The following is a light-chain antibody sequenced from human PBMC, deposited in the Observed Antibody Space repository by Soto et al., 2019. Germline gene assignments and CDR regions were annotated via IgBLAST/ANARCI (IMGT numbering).Light chain of an antibody. CDR1: QSISSW. V-gene: IGKV1-5*03. Sequence: DIQMPQSPSTLSGSVGDRLTITRRASQSISSWLAWYQQKPGKANKLLIYKASTLKSGVPSRFSGSGGGTDFTLSISSVQPEDFATYFCKQSYMDPITVGKGKRLEIK. CDR3: KQSYMDPIT. J-gene: IGKJ5*01. CDR2: KAS.